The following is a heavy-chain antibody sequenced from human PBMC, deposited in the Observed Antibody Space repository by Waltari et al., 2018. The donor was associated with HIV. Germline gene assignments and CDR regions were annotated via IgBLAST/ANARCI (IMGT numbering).Heavy chain of an antibody. V-gene: IGHV4-59*01. J-gene: IGHJ5*02. CDR1: GGSFRTYY. CDR3: ARDFYGSGIGLSRGRRYFDP. D-gene: IGHD3-10*01. Sequence: QVQLQESGPGLVKPSETLSLTCPVSGGSFRTYYWSWIRQPPGKGLEWMGYIYYIGGTKYNPSLKNRVTMTIDTSKTQFSLELSSVTTADTAIYYCARDFYGSGIGLSRGRRYFDPWGQGALVTVSS. CDR2: IYYIGGT.